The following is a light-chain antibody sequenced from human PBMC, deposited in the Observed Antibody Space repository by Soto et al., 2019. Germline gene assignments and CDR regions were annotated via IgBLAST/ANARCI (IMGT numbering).Light chain of an antibody. CDR3: GSWDNILRAYV. J-gene: IGLJ1*01. V-gene: IGLV1-51*01. CDR2: DNV. CDR1: GSNLGRNY. Sequence: QSVLTQPPSVSATPGQKVTISCSGSGSNLGRNYVSWYQQLPGTAPNLLIYDNVYRFSGIPDRFSASKSGTSATLGITGLQTGDEGDYYCGSWDNILRAYVFGTGTKVTVL.